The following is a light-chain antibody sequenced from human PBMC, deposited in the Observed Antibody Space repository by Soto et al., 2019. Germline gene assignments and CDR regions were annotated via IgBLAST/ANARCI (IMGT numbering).Light chain of an antibody. CDR1: SSDVGSYNL. CDR3: CSYAGSSIF. J-gene: IGLJ1*01. Sequence: QSVLTQPASVSGSPGESITISCPGTSSDVGSYNLVSWYQQHPGKAPKLMIYEVSKRPSGVSNRFSGSKSGNTASLTISGLQAEDEAGYYCCSYAGSSIFFGTGTKVTVL. CDR2: EVS. V-gene: IGLV2-23*02.